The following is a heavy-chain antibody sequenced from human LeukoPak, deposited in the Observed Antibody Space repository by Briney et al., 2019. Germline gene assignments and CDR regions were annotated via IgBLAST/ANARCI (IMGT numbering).Heavy chain of an antibody. CDR2: MTGSGDAT. CDR3: AKASGYVSNGNY. Sequence: PGGSLRLSCAASGFTFHRYALTWIRQAPGKGLEWVSTMTGSGDATFYADSVKGRFTMSRDNSKNTLFLQMDSLRAEDTAVYYCAKASGYVSNGNYWGQGALVIVSS. V-gene: IGHV3-23*01. D-gene: IGHD3-3*01. CDR1: GFTFHRYA. J-gene: IGHJ4*02.